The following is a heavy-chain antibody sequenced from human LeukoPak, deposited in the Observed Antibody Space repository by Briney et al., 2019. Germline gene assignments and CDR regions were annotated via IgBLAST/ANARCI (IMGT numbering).Heavy chain of an antibody. J-gene: IGHJ4*02. CDR3: AERDAAGLDY. Sequence: GGSLRLSCAASGFTFSSYSMNWVRQAPGKGLEWVSYINSDSSIIYYADSVKGRFTISRDSAKNSLYLQMNSLRTDDTAVYYCAERDAAGLDYWGQGTLVTVSS. D-gene: IGHD6-13*01. CDR2: INSDSSII. CDR1: GFTFSSYS. V-gene: IGHV3-48*04.